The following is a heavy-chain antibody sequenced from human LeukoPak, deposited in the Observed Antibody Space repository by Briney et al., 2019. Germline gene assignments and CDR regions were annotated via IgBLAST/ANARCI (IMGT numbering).Heavy chain of an antibody. D-gene: IGHD1-26*01. CDR1: GGSISSSDYY. Sequence: PSETLSLTCTVSGGSISSSDYYWGWIRQPPGKGLEWIGSIYYSGSTHYNPSLKSRVTISLDTSKNQFSLRLSSVTAADTGVYNCVRDKKDVGATDCWGQGTLVTVAS. CDR3: VRDKKDVGATDC. J-gene: IGHJ4*02. V-gene: IGHV4-39*07. CDR2: IYYSGST.